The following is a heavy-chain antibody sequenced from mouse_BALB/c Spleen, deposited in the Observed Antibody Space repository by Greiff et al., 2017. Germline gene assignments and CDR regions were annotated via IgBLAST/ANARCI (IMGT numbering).Heavy chain of an antibody. J-gene: IGHJ3*01. CDR1: GFTFSSYG. CDR3: ARRGGGFAY. CDR2: ISSGGSYT. Sequence: EVQLVESGGDLVKPGGSLKLSCAASGFTFSSYGMSWVRQTPDKRLEWVATISSGGSYTYYPDSVKGRFTISRDNAKNTLYLQMSSLKSEDTAMYYCARRGGGFAYWGQGTLVTVSA. V-gene: IGHV5-6*01.